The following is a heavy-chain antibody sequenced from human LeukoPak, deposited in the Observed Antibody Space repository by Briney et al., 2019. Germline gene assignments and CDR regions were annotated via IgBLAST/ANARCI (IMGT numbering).Heavy chain of an antibody. D-gene: IGHD2-15*01. CDR1: GFTFSSYG. J-gene: IGHJ4*02. CDR3: ARDRVLQFDY. CDR2: IWYDGSNK. Sequence: PGGSLRLSCAASGFTFSSYGMHWGRQAPGKGLEWVAVIWYDGSNKYYADSVKGRFSISRDNSKNTLYLQMNSLRAEDTAVYYCARDRVLQFDYWGQGTLVTVSS. V-gene: IGHV3-33*01.